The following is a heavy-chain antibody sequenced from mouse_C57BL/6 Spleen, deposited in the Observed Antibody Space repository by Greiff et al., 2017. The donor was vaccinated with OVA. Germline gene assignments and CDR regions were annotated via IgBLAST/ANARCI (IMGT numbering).Heavy chain of an antibody. V-gene: IGHV1-53*01. CDR1: GYPFTSYW. J-gene: IGHJ2*01. D-gene: IGHD1-1*01. Sequence: QVQLQQPGAELVKPGASVKLSCKASGYPFTSYWMHWVKQRPGQGLEWIGNINPSNGGTNYNEKFKSKATLTVDKSSSTAYMQLSSRTSEDSAVYYCAREGGLRYYFDYWGQGTTLTVSS. CDR2: INPSNGGT. CDR3: AREGGLRYYFDY.